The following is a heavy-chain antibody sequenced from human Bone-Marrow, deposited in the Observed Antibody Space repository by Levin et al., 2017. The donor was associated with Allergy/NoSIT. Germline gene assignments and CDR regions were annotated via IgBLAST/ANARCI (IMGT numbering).Heavy chain of an antibody. D-gene: IGHD5-24*01. CDR2: MYSGGST. CDR3: ASARRDGYNWDAFDV. J-gene: IGHJ3*01. V-gene: IGHV3-66*01. CDR1: GFTVSKNY. Sequence: GESLKISCAASGFTVSKNYLSWVRQAPGKGLEWVSLMYSGGSTFYGDSVKGRFTISRDNSKNTLYLQMNSLRAEDTAVYYCASARRDGYNWDAFDVWGQGTSVTVSS.